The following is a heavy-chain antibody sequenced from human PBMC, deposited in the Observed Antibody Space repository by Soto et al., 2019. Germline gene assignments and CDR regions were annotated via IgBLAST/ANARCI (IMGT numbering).Heavy chain of an antibody. Sequence: PSETLSLTCTVSGGSMSSYYWSWIRQPPGKGLEWIGHIYSSGSTNYNPSLKSRVTISVETSKNQFSLKLSSVTAADTAVYYCAKDGNYGDFDYWGQGTLVTVSS. V-gene: IGHV4-59*01. CDR2: IYSSGST. D-gene: IGHD4-17*01. J-gene: IGHJ4*02. CDR3: AKDGNYGDFDY. CDR1: GGSMSSYY.